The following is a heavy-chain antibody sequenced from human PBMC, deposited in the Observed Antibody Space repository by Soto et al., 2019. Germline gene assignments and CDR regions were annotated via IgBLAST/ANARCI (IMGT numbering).Heavy chain of an antibody. V-gene: IGHV5-51*01. D-gene: IGHD5-12*01. CDR3: ARRVATIDSGHYMDV. J-gene: IGHJ6*03. Sequence: PGESLKISCKGSGYSFTSYWIGWVRQMPGKGLEWMGIIYPGDSDTRYSPSFQGQVTISADKSISTAYLQWSSLKASDTAMYYCARRVATIDSGHYMDVWGKGTTVTVSS. CDR1: GYSFTSYW. CDR2: IYPGDSDT.